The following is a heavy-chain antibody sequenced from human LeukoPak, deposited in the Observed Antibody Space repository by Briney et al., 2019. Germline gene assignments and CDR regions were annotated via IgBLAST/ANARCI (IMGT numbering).Heavy chain of an antibody. D-gene: IGHD3-10*01. CDR1: GGSISGSSYY. CDR2: IYYSGST. V-gene: IGHV4-39*01. CDR3: ARLAYYYGSGSLDV. Sequence: SETLSLTCTVSGGSISGSSYYWGWIRQPPGKGLEWIGSIYYSGSTYYNPSLKSRVTISVDTSKNQFSLKLSSVTAADTAVYYCARLAYYYGSGSLDVWGKGTRVTVSS. J-gene: IGHJ6*04.